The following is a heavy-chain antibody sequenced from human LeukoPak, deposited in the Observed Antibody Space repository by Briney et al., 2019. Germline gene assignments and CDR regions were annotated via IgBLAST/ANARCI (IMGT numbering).Heavy chain of an antibody. CDR3: AKKTIVGATVDAFDI. V-gene: IGHV3-7*01. Sequence: GGSLRLSCAASGFTFSSYWMSWVGQAPGKGLEWVGNIKQDGSEKYYVDSVKGRFTISRDNSKNTLYLQMNSLRAEDAAVYYCAKKTIVGATVDAFDIWGQGTMVTVSS. J-gene: IGHJ3*02. CDR2: IKQDGSEK. D-gene: IGHD1-26*01. CDR1: GFTFSSYW.